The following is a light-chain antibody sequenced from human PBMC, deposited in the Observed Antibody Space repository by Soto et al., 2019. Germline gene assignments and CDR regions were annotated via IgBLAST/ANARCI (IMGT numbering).Light chain of an antibody. J-gene: IGKJ1*01. Sequence: DIVMTQSPDSLAVSLGERATINCKSSQSVLYSSDNKNYLAWYQQKPGQPPKLLIYWASTRESGVPDRFSGSGSGTDFTLTINSLQAEDVAVYYCQQYYSTPSWTFGQGTKVEIE. V-gene: IGKV4-1*01. CDR2: WAS. CDR3: QQYYSTPSWT. CDR1: QSVLYSSDNKNY.